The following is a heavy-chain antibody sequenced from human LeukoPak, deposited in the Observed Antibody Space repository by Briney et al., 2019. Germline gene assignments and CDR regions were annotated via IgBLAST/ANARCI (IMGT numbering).Heavy chain of an antibody. CDR3: AKTSVAGTRYNYYAMDV. CDR2: ISGSGGST. D-gene: IGHD6-13*01. Sequence: GGSLSLSCAVSGFTFNNYAVRWVRQAPGKGLEWVSTISGSGGSTHYADSVKARFTISRDNSKNTLSLQMNSLRGEDTAVYYCAKTSVAGTRYNYYAMDVWGQGTTVTVSS. J-gene: IGHJ6*02. V-gene: IGHV3-23*01. CDR1: GFTFNNYA.